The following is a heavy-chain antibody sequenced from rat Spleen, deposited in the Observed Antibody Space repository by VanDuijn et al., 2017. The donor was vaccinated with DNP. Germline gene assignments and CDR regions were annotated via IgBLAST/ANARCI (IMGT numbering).Heavy chain of an antibody. D-gene: IGHD1-3*01. CDR2: IQSGGNT. CDR1: GFSLTNHH. J-gene: IGHJ4*01. V-gene: IGHV2-27*01. CDR3: ARALATVAPTGAMDA. Sequence: QVQLKESGPGLVQPSQTLSLACTVSGFSLTNHHVHWVRQPSGKGLEWMGRIQSGGNTEYNSALKSRLSISRDTSKSQVFLKMNSVQTEDTAMYFCARALATVAPTGAMDAWGQGTSVTVSS.